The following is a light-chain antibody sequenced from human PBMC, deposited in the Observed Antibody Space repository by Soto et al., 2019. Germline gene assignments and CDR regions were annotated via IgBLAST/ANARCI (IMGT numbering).Light chain of an antibody. CDR1: QRVSSDS. CDR3: QQYGPSQT. J-gene: IGKJ1*01. CDR2: STS. Sequence: EVVLTQSPDTLSLSPGERATLSCRASQRVSSDSLAWYQQRPGQAPRLLIYSTSNRATGIPDRFSGSGSGTDFTLTSRRLADEDFALYYWQQYGPSQTFGQGTKVDIK. V-gene: IGKV3-20*01.